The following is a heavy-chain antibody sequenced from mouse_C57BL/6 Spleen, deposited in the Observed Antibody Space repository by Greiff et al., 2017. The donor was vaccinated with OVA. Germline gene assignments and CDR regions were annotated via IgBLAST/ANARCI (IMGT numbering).Heavy chain of an antibody. CDR2: IYPGGGYT. D-gene: IGHD2-4*01. J-gene: IGHJ2*01. V-gene: IGHV1-63*01. CDR1: GYTFTNYW. CDR3: ARRPYDYDEGYYFDY. Sequence: QVQLKQSGAELVRPGTSVKMSCKASGYTFTNYWIGWAKQRPGHGLEWIGDIYPGGGYTNYNEKFKGKATLTADKSSSTAYMQFSSLTSEDSAIYYCARRPYDYDEGYYFDYWGQGTTLTVSS.